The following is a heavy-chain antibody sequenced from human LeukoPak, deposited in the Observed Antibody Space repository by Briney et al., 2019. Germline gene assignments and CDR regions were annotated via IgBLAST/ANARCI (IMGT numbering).Heavy chain of an antibody. Sequence: PGGSLRLSCAASGFTFSSYAMNWVRQSGKGLEGVSGISAGGGGTYYADSVKGRFTISRDNSKNTLYLQMNSLRAEDTAVYYCATLPIAVVVAADYYFDYWGQGTLVTVSS. CDR2: ISAGGGGT. CDR1: GFTFSSYA. D-gene: IGHD2-15*01. J-gene: IGHJ4*02. CDR3: ATLPIAVVVAADYYFDY. V-gene: IGHV3-23*01.